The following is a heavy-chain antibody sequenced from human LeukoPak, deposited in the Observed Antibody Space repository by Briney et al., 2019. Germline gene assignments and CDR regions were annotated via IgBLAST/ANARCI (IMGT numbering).Heavy chain of an antibody. Sequence: GESLKISCKASGYSFTSYWIGWVRQMPGKGLEWMGITYPPDSDTRYSPSFQGQVTISADKSISTAYLQWSSLKASDTAMYYCARHRAIRGGAAADYYYYGMDVWGQGTTVTVSS. CDR3: ARHRAIRGGAAADYYYYGMDV. D-gene: IGHD6-13*01. V-gene: IGHV5-51*01. J-gene: IGHJ6*02. CDR2: TYPPDSDT. CDR1: GYSFTSYW.